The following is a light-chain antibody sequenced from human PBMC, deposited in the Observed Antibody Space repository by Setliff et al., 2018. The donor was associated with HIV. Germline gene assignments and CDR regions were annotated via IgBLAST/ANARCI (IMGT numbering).Light chain of an antibody. CDR1: SSDVGVHNY. V-gene: IGLV2-14*03. CDR2: DVT. J-gene: IGLJ1*01. CDR3: SSYTSSGTYV. Sequence: QSALTQPASVSGSPGQSITISCTGSSSDVGVHNYVSWYQQHPGKAPKLIIYDVTNQPSGVSDRFSGSKSVNTASLTISGLLAEDEADYYCSSYTSSGTYVFGTGTKVTVL.